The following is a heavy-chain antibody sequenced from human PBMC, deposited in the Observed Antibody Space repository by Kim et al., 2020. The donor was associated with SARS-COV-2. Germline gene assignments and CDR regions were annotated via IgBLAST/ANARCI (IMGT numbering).Heavy chain of an antibody. J-gene: IGHJ4*02. D-gene: IGHD3-10*01. Sequence: SETLSLTCAVSGDSITNPNYYWGWIRQPPGKKLEWIGTIFYSGSTYYNPALKSRLTMSVDTSKNHFSVILSSVSAADTALYYCARHGSWEGSDFDYWGQGPLVTVSS. CDR2: IFYSGST. CDR1: GDSITNPNYY. CDR3: ARHGSWEGSDFDY. V-gene: IGHV4-39*01.